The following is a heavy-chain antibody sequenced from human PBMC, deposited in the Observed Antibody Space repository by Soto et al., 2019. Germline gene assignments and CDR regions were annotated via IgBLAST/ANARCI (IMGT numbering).Heavy chain of an antibody. D-gene: IGHD3-22*01. CDR3: ARGYYYDSSGYYPDDAFDI. J-gene: IGHJ3*02. CDR2: IGTAGDT. V-gene: IGHV3-13*04. Sequence: GGSLRLSCAASGFTFSSYDMHWVRQAKGKGLEWVSAIGTAGDTYYPGSVKGRFTISRENAKNSLYLQMNSLRAGDTAVYYCARGYYYDSSGYYPDDAFDIWGQGTMVTVS. CDR1: GFTFSSYD.